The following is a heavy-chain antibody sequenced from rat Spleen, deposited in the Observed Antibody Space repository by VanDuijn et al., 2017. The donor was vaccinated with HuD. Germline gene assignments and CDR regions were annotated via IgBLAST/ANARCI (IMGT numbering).Heavy chain of an antibody. CDR1: GFAFSSYW. Sequence: EVQLVETGGGLVQPGRSLKLSCVASGFAFSSYWMYWTRQAPGKGLEWVSSINPDGAITYYPDSVKGRFTISRANAENTVYLQMNSLRSEDTATYYCAVSGYGYWGQGVMVTVSS. V-gene: IGHV5-58*01. CDR3: AVSGYGY. D-gene: IGHD1-3*01. CDR2: INPDGAIT. J-gene: IGHJ2*01.